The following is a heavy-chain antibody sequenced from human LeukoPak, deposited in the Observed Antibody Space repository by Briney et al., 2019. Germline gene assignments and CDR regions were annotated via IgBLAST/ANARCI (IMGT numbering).Heavy chain of an antibody. D-gene: IGHD3-3*01. CDR3: ARDFKGHYDFWSGYSYGMDV. CDR2: INPNSGGR. J-gene: IGHJ6*02. CDR1: GYRFTGSC. Sequence: ASVNLSCNASGYRFTGSCMHWGRQAPGQGHEWVGWINPNSGGRNNAQKFQGKVTMTRDTSISTAYMELSRLRSDDTAVYYCARDFKGHYDFWSGYSYGMDVWGQGTTVTVSS. V-gene: IGHV1-2*02.